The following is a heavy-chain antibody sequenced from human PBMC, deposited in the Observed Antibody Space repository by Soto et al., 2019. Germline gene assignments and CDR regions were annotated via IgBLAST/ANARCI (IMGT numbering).Heavy chain of an antibody. V-gene: IGHV1-8*02. D-gene: IGHD3-10*01. CDR1: GYTFTSYY. CDR3: ARGHYYGSSDYYYYYMDV. Sequence: GASVKVSCKASGYTFTSYYMHWVRQATGQGLEWMGWMNPNSGNTGYAQKFQGRVTMTRNTSISTAYMELSSLRSEDTAVYYCARGHYYGSSDYYYYYMDVWGKGTTVTVSS. CDR2: MNPNSGNT. J-gene: IGHJ6*03.